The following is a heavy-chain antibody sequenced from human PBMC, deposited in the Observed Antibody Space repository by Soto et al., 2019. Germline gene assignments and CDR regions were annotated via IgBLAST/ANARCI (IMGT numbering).Heavy chain of an antibody. D-gene: IGHD1-1*01. CDR1: GGSISSTRYY. J-gene: IGHJ4*02. CDR3: VSGPGTTADY. Sequence: QLQLQESGPGLVKPSETLSLTCTVSGGSISSTRYYWGWIHQPPGKGLEWIGTTYYTGSTYYNPSLKSRVTISVDMSKNQFSLKVRSVTAADTAVYYCVSGPGTTADYWGQGTLVTVSS. V-gene: IGHV4-39*01. CDR2: TYYTGST.